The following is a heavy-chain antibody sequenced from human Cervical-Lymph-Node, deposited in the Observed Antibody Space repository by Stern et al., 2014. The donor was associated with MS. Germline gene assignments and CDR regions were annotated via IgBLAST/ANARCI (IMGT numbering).Heavy chain of an antibody. CDR3: AREATYYYDSSGYLNWFDP. V-gene: IGHV3-74*01. D-gene: IGHD3-22*01. J-gene: IGHJ5*02. CDR2: INSDGSST. Sequence: EVQLEESGGGLVQPGGSLRLSCAASGFTFSSYWMHWVRQAPGKGLVWVSRINSDGSSTSYADSVKGRFTISRDNAKNTLYLQMNSLRAEDTAVYYCAREATYYYDSSGYLNWFDPGGQGTLVTVS. CDR1: GFTFSSYW.